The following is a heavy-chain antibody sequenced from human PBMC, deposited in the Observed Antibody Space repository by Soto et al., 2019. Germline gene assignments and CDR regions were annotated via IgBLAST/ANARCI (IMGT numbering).Heavy chain of an antibody. CDR2: ISSSSSYI. V-gene: IGHV3-21*01. CDR3: ARDGYDSSGYYRTYYYYGMDV. J-gene: IGHJ6*02. CDR1: GFTFSSYS. Sequence: GGSLRLSCAASGFTFSSYSMNWVRQAPGKGLEWVSSISSSSSYIYYADSVKGRFTISRGNAKNSLYLQMNSLRAEDTAVYYCARDGYDSSGYYRTYYYYGMDVWGQGTTVTVSS. D-gene: IGHD3-22*01.